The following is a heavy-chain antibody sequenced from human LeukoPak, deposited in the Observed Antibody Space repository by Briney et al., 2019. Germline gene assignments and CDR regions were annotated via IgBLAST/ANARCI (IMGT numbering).Heavy chain of an antibody. CDR3: ASFHYYGSGAYYPSY. Sequence: GGSLRLSCAASGFTLSSYAMTWVRQAPGKGLEGVSDIGDSGATTYYADSVKGRFTISRDNSKNTLYLQMSSLRAEDTAVYFCASFHYYGSGAYYPSYWGQGTLVTVSS. CDR2: IGDSGATT. D-gene: IGHD3-10*01. CDR1: GFTLSSYA. J-gene: IGHJ4*02. V-gene: IGHV3-23*01.